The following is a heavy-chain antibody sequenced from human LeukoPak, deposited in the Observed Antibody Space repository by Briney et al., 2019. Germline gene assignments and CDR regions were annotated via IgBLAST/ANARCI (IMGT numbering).Heavy chain of an antibody. CDR1: GFTFSNYA. D-gene: IGHD4-17*01. Sequence: GGSLRLSXAASGFTFSNYAMSWVRQAPGKGLEWLSAISGSGDSTYYADSVKGRFTISRDNSKNTPYLQMNSLRAEDTAVYYCAKVSTVTPGFWGQGTLVTVSS. CDR3: AKVSTVTPGF. J-gene: IGHJ4*02. V-gene: IGHV3-23*01. CDR2: ISGSGDST.